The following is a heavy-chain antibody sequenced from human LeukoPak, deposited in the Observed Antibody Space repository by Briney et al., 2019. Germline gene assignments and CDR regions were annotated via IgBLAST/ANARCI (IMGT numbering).Heavy chain of an antibody. CDR2: ISYDGSNE. V-gene: IGHV3-30*18. Sequence: PGRSLRLSCAASGFTFSSYGMHWVRQAPGKGLEWVAVISYDGSNEYYADSVKGRFTISRDNSKNTLYLQMNSLRAEDTAVYYCAKDSGWYYFDYWGQGTLVTVSS. CDR1: GFTFSSYG. J-gene: IGHJ4*02. CDR3: AKDSGWYYFDY. D-gene: IGHD6-19*01.